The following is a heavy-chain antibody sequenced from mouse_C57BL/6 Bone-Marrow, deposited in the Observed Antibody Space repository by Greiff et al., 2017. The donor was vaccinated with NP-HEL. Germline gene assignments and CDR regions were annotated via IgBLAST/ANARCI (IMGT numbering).Heavy chain of an antibody. D-gene: IGHD1-1*01. CDR1: GYAFSSYW. CDR2: IYPGDGDT. V-gene: IGHV1-80*01. CDR3: ARGGTTVGDY. J-gene: IGHJ2*01. Sequence: VQLHQSGAELVKPGASVKISCKASGYAFSSYWMNWVKQRPGKGLEWIGQIYPGDGDTNYNGKFKGKATMTADKSSSTAYMQLSSLTSEDSAVDFCARGGTTVGDYWGQGTTLTVSS.